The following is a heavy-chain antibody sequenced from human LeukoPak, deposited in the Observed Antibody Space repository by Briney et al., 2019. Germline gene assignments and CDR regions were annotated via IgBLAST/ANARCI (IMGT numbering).Heavy chain of an antibody. CDR2: ISGSGGST. J-gene: IGHJ4*02. D-gene: IGHD2-15*01. Sequence: GGSLRLSCAASGFTFSSYAMSWVRQAPGKGLEWVSAISGSGGSTYYADSVKGRFTISRDNSKNTLYLQMNSLRAEDTAVYYCARPYCSGGSCYSVDYFDYWGQGTLVTVSS. CDR1: GFTFSSYA. CDR3: ARPYCSGGSCYSVDYFDY. V-gene: IGHV3-23*01.